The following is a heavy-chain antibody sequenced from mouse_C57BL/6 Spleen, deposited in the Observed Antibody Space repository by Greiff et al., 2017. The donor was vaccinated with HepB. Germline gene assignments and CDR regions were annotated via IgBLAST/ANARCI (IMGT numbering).Heavy chain of an antibody. CDR3: AFYYYGSVWYFGV. CDR2: INPNNGGT. J-gene: IGHJ1*03. Sequence: EVQLQQSGPELVKPGASVKMSCKASGYTFTDYNMHWVKQSHGKSLEWIGYINPNNGGTSYNQKFKGKATLTVNKSSSTAYMELRSLTSEDSAVYYCAFYYYGSVWYFGVWGTGTTVTVSS. V-gene: IGHV1-22*01. CDR1: GYTFTDYN. D-gene: IGHD1-1*01.